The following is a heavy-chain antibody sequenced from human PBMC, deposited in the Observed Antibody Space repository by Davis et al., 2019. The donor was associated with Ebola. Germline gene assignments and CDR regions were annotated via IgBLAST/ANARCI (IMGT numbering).Heavy chain of an antibody. CDR1: GGSISSSSYY. CDR3: ARDHSEQWLGP. V-gene: IGHV4-39*07. Sequence: SETLSLTCTVSGGSISSSSYYWGWIRQPPGKGLEWIGEIYHSGSTNYNPSLKSRVTISVDKSKNQFSLKLSSVTAADTAVYYCARDHSEQWLGPWGQGTLVTVSS. CDR2: IYHSGST. D-gene: IGHD6-19*01. J-gene: IGHJ5*02.